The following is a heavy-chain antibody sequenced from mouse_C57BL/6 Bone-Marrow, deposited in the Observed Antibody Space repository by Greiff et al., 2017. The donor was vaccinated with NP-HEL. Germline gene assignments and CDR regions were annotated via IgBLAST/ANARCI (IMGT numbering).Heavy chain of an antibody. CDR1: GFTFSDYG. J-gene: IGHJ3*01. Sequence: EVKLMESGGGLVKPGGSLKLSCAASGFTFSDYGMHWVRQAPEKGLEWVAYISSGSSTIYYADTVKGRFTISRDNAKNTLFLQMTSLRSEDTAMYYCASLAAWFAYWGQGTLVTVSA. CDR2: ISSGSSTI. CDR3: ASLAAWFAY. D-gene: IGHD2-10*02. V-gene: IGHV5-17*01.